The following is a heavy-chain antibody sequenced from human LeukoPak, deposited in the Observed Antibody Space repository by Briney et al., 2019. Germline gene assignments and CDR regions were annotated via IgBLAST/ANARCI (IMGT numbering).Heavy chain of an antibody. J-gene: IGHJ4*02. V-gene: IGHV3-23*01. CDR3: VRDFSCSGGSCPLFDS. Sequence: GRSLRLSCAASGFTFNIYAMSWVRQAPGKGLAWVSGLNEDGGYTYYADPVKGRFTISRDNSENTLYLQMSSLRAEDTAIYYCVRDFSCSGGSCPLFDSWGQGTLVSVSS. CDR1: GFTFNIYA. CDR2: LNEDGGYT. D-gene: IGHD2-15*01.